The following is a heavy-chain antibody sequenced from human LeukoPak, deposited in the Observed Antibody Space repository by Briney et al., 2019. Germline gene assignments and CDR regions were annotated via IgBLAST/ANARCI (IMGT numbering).Heavy chain of an antibody. Sequence: QSGGSLRLSCAASGFTFSSYAMHWVRQAPGKGLEYVSAISSNGGSTYYANSVKGRFTISRDNSKNTLYLQMNSLRAEDTAVYYCAKMTLYDFWSGYIPTHAFDIWGQGTMVTVSS. D-gene: IGHD3-3*01. CDR2: ISSNGGST. V-gene: IGHV3-64*01. CDR3: AKMTLYDFWSGYIPTHAFDI. CDR1: GFTFSSYA. J-gene: IGHJ3*02.